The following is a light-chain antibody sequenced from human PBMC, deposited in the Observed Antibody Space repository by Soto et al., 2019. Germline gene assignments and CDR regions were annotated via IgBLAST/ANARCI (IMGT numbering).Light chain of an antibody. J-gene: IGKJ5*01. Sequence: DIQMTQSQSSLSASVGDRVTITCQASQDINNYLNWYQQKPGKAPKFLIYGASTLQSGVPSRFTGSGSGTDFTLTVNSLQAEDFATYYCQQSYTSPTTFGQGTRLEIK. CDR3: QQSYTSPTT. CDR1: QDINNY. CDR2: GAS. V-gene: IGKV1-39*01.